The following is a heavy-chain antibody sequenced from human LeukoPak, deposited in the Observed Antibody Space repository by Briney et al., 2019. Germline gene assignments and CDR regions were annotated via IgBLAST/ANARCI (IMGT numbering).Heavy chain of an antibody. V-gene: IGHV4-31*03. CDR3: ARGLWGYYGSGSFDY. D-gene: IGHD3-22*01. CDR2: IYYSGST. Sequence: PSETLSLTCTVSGGSISSGGYYRSWIRQHPGKGLEWIGYIYYSGSTYYNPSLKSRVTISVDTSKNQFSLKLSSVTAADTAVYYCARGLWGYYGSGSFDYWGQGTLVTVSS. J-gene: IGHJ4*02. CDR1: GGSISSGGYY.